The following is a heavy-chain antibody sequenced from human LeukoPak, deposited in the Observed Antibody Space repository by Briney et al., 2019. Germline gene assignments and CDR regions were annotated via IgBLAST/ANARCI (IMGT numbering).Heavy chain of an antibody. CDR2: IYSSGST. CDR1: GGSISSYY. V-gene: IGHV4-4*07. D-gene: IGHD3-10*01. Sequence: SETLSLTRTVSGGSISSYYWSWIRQPAGKGLEWIGRIYSSGSTDYNPSLKSRVTISVDTSKNQFSLKLSSVTAADTAVYYRARGYFSGSYWNYWGQGTLVTVSS. CDR3: ARGYFSGSYWNY. J-gene: IGHJ4*02.